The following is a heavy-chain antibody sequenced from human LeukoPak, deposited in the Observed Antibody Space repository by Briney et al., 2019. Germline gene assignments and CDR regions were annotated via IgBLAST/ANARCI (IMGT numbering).Heavy chain of an antibody. V-gene: IGHV4-38-2*01. Sequence: SETLSLTCAVSGYSISSGYYWGWIRQPPGKGLEWIGSIYHSGSTYYNPSLKSRVTISVDTSTNQFSLKLSSGTAADTAVYYCARLRTSCGIDYWGQGTLVTVSS. CDR1: GYSISSGYY. J-gene: IGHJ4*02. CDR2: IYHSGST. CDR3: ARLRTSCGIDY. D-gene: IGHD2-2*01.